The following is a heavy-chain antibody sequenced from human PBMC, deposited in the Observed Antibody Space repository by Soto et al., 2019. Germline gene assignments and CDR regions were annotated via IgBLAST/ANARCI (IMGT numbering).Heavy chain of an antibody. J-gene: IGHJ4*02. D-gene: IGHD5-12*01. CDR3: ARGERRWLQFLALDLNPPAFDY. V-gene: IGHV3-23*01. CDR1: GFTFDSYG. CDR2: ITGRGHST. Sequence: GGSLRLSCAASGFTFDSYGMSWVRQAPGKGLEWVSTITGRGHSTYYADSVMGRFTISRDNSKNTLDLQMSSLRDDDTAVYYCARGERRWLQFLALDLNPPAFDYWGQGTLVTVSS.